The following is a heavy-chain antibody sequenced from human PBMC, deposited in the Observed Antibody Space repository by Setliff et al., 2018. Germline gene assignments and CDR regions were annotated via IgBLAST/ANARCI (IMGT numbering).Heavy chain of an antibody. CDR3: AKDRVPDSIWDFAS. D-gene: IGHD4-4*01. CDR2: IRSDGSRA. V-gene: IGHV3-64*02. Sequence: GGSLRLSCAASVLTFISFAMHWVRQAPGKELEYVSAIRSDGSRAYYVDSVRGRFITSRDNSKNTLYLHMNSLRVEDTALNYCAKDRVPDSIWDFASWGPGTLVTVSS. J-gene: IGHJ1*01. CDR1: VLTFISFA.